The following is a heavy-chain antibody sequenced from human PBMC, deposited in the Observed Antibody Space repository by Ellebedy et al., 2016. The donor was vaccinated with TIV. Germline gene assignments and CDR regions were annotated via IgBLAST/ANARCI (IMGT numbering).Heavy chain of an antibody. CDR1: GGSFSGYY. J-gene: IGHJ4*02. D-gene: IGHD6-13*01. V-gene: IGHV4-34*01. CDR3: ARGQQQRITTAGTRKHYFDY. CDR2: INHSGST. Sequence: MPSETLSLTCAVYGGSFSGYYWSWIRQPPGKGLEWIGEINHSGSTNYNPSLKSRGTISVDTSKNQFSRRLSSVTAADTAVYYCARGQQQRITTAGTRKHYFDYWGQGTLVTVSS.